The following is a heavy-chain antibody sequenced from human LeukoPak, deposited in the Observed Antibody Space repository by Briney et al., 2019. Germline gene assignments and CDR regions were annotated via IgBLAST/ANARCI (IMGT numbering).Heavy chain of an antibody. Sequence: GASVKVSCKASGYTFTGYYMHWVRQAPGQGLEWMGWINPNSGGTNYAQKLQGRVTMTTDTSTSTAYMELRSLRSDDTAVYYCARDLQRYYYGSGSHYFDYWGQGTLVTVSS. CDR3: ARDLQRYYYGSGSHYFDY. CDR1: GYTFTGYY. D-gene: IGHD3-10*01. J-gene: IGHJ4*02. V-gene: IGHV1-2*02. CDR2: INPNSGGT.